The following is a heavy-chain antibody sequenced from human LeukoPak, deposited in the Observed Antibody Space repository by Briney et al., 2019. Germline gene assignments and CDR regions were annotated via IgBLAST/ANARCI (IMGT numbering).Heavy chain of an antibody. V-gene: IGHV3-48*03. CDR1: GFTFSSYE. J-gene: IGHJ4*02. CDR3: ARYTSNVVGKRHYFDY. Sequence: GGSLRLSCAASGFTFSSYEMNWVRQAPGKGLEWVSYITSGGNTRYYADSVKGRFTISRDNAKNSLYLQMNSLRAEDTAVYYCARYTSNVVGKRHYFDYWGQGTLVTVSS. CDR2: ITSGGNTR. D-gene: IGHD1-26*01.